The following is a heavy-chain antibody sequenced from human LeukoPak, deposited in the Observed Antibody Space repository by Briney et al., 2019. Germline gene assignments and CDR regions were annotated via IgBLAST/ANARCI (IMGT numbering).Heavy chain of an antibody. CDR2: IYPGDSDT. Sequence: GESLKISCKGSGYSFTSYWIGWVRQMPGKGLEWMGFIYPGDSDTRYSPSFQGQVTISADKSISTAYLQWSSLKASDTAMYYCARHYSSSYYYMDVWGKGTTVTVSS. CDR3: ARHYSSSYYYMDV. V-gene: IGHV5-51*01. J-gene: IGHJ6*03. CDR1: GYSFTSYW. D-gene: IGHD6-6*01.